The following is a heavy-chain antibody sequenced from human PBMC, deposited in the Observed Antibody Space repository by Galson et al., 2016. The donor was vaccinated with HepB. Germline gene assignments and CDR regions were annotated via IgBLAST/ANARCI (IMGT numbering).Heavy chain of an antibody. J-gene: IGHJ3*01. Sequence: PALVKPTQTLTLTCTFSGFSLSTGGLGVGWIRQPPGKALEWLGLIYWDDDKRYRLSLQSRLTITKDTSKNQVVLTMTNMHPVDTATYYCARSGGYCSFDSSCYSFDAFDFWGQGTVVTVSS. D-gene: IGHD2-15*01. CDR3: ARSGGYCSFDSSCYSFDAFDF. CDR2: IYWDDDK. V-gene: IGHV2-5*02. CDR1: GFSLSTGGLG.